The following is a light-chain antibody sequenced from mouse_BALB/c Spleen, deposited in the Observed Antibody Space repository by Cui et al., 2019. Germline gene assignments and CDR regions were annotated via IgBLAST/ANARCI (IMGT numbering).Light chain of an antibody. Sequence: QIVLTQSPAIMSASPGGKVTMNCRASSNVSYMYWYQQKPGSSPRVLIYDTSNLASGVPVRFSGSGYGTSYSLKISRMEVEDAAIYYCQQWSSYPFTFGSGTKLEIK. V-gene: IGKV4-55*01. J-gene: IGKJ4*01. CDR3: QQWSSYPFT. CDR1: SNVSY. CDR2: DTS.